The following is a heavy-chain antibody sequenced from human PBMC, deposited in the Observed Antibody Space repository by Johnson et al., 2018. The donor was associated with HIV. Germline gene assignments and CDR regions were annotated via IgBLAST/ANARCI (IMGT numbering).Heavy chain of an antibody. D-gene: IGHD3-10*01. Sequence: VQLVESGGVVVQPGGSLRLSCAASGFIFDDYTMHWVRQAPGKGLEWVSFLSCDGVSTSYADSVQGRFTISRDNSKNSLYLQMNSLRAEDSALYYCAKEGRDALDIWGQGTTVTVSS. CDR2: LSCDGVST. CDR3: AKEGRDALDI. V-gene: IGHV3-43*01. J-gene: IGHJ3*02. CDR1: GFIFDDYT.